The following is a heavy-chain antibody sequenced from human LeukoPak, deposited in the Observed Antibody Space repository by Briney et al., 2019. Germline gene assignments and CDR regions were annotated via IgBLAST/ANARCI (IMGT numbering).Heavy chain of an antibody. CDR1: GFTFSSYW. CDR3: AKVELATVVRGAFDI. CDR2: IKQDGSEK. V-gene: IGHV3-7*05. D-gene: IGHD4-23*01. Sequence: PRGSLRLSCAASGFTFSSYWMSWVRQAPGKGLEWVANIKQDGSEKYYVDSVKGRFAISRDNAKNSLYLQMNSLRAEDTAVYYCAKVELATVVRGAFDIWGQGTMVTVSS. J-gene: IGHJ3*02.